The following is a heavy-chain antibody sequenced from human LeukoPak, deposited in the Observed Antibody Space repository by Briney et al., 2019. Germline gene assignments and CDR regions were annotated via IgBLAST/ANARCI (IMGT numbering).Heavy chain of an antibody. CDR3: ARTSYYYDSSGYSHFDY. V-gene: IGHV4-38-2*01. CDR1: GYSISSGYY. Sequence: SETLSLTCAVSGYSISSGYYWGWIRQPPGKGLEWIGSIYHNGSTYYNPSLKSRVTISVDTSKNQFSLKLSSVTAADTAVYYCARTSYYYDSSGYSHFDYWGQGTLVAVSS. J-gene: IGHJ4*02. CDR2: IYHNGST. D-gene: IGHD3-22*01.